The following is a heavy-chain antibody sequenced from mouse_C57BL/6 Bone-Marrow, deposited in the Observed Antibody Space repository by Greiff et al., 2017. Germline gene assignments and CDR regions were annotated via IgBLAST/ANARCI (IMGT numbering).Heavy chain of an antibody. Sequence: VQLQQPGAELVMPGASVKLSCKASGYTFTSYWMHWVKQRPGQGLEWIGEIDPSDSYTNYNQKFKGKSTLTVDKSSSTAYMQLSSLTSEDSAVYYCASVLRFYWYFDVWGTGTTVTVSS. CDR3: ASVLRFYWYFDV. V-gene: IGHV1-69*01. CDR1: GYTFTSYW. CDR2: IDPSDSYT. D-gene: IGHD1-1*01. J-gene: IGHJ1*03.